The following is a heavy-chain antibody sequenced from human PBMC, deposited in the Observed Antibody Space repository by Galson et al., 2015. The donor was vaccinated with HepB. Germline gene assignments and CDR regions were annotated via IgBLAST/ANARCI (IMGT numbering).Heavy chain of an antibody. CDR2: IYPGDSDT. CDR3: ASSPLSITGTNAFDI. V-gene: IGHV5-51*03. J-gene: IGHJ3*02. Sequence: QSGAEVKKPGESLKISCKGSGYNFTSYWIGWVRQMPGKGLEWVGIIYPGDSDTRYSPSFQGQVTISADKSISTAYLQWSSLKASDTAMYYCASSPLSITGTNAFDIWGQGTMVTVSS. D-gene: IGHD1-20*01. CDR1: GYNFTSYW.